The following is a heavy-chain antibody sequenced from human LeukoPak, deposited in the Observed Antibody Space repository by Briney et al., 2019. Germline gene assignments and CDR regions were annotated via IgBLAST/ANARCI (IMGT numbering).Heavy chain of an antibody. CDR3: AKEMYADY. CDR1: GFTFSSYS. J-gene: IGHJ4*02. V-gene: IGHV3-53*01. Sequence: GGSLRLSCAASGFTFSSYSMNWVRQAPGKGLEWVSVIYSGGSTYYADSVKGRFTISRDNSKNTLYLQMNSLRAEVTAVYYCAKEMYADYWGQGTLVTVSS. CDR2: IYSGGST. D-gene: IGHD2-8*01.